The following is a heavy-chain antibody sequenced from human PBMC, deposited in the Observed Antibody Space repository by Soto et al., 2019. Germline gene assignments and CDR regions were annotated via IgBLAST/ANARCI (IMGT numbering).Heavy chain of an antibody. CDR2: IIPSFGKA. J-gene: IGHJ5*02. CDR3: AREDSGYCSGGSCYKWFDP. Sequence: QVQLVQSGAEVKKPGSSVKVSCKASGGTFSSYAISWVRQAPGQGLAWMGGIIPSFGKANYAQKFQGRVKIPADKSTDTSNMELSSLRCEDTAVYYCAREDSGYCSGGSCYKWFDPWGQGTLVTVSS. D-gene: IGHD2-15*01. CDR1: GGTFSSYA. V-gene: IGHV1-69*06.